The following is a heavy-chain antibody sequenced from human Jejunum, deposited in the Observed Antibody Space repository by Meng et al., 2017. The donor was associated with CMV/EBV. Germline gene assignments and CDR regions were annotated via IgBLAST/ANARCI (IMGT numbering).Heavy chain of an antibody. CDR1: GFTFSNHA. CDR3: AKNLLSPSSFFDL. CDR2: ISIYGGST. Sequence: SGFTFSNHAMSWVRQGPGKGLEWISSISIYGGSTFYADSVKGRFTISRDNSKDTLSLQMNSLRADDTAVYYCAKNLLSPSSFFDLWGQGTLVTVSS. J-gene: IGHJ4*02. D-gene: IGHD2-2*01. V-gene: IGHV3-23*01.